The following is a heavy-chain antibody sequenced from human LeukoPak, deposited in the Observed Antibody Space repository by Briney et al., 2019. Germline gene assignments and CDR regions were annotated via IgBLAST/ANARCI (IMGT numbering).Heavy chain of an antibody. CDR2: IWYDGSNK. Sequence: GGSLRLSCAASGFTFSSYGMPWVRQAPGKGLEWVAVIWYDGSNKYYADSVKGRFTISRDNSKNTLYLQMNSLRAEDTAVYYCARDKIRYYYYGMDVWGQGTTVTVSS. CDR1: GFTFSSYG. V-gene: IGHV3-33*01. J-gene: IGHJ6*02. CDR3: ARDKIRYYYYGMDV. D-gene: IGHD3-16*01.